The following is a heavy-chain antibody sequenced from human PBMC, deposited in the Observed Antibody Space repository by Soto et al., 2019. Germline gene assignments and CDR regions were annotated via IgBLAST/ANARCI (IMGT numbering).Heavy chain of an antibody. Sequence: SETRSLTCNVSGGSIMRNYWRWIRQPAGKALEWIGRIYCCGTTNYTPSLASRATMLVDTSKNQLSLILSSVTAADTGVYYWAREGASGFWMDDWGQGSSVNGS. D-gene: IGHD1-26*01. CDR3: AREGASGFWMDD. V-gene: IGHV4-4*07. J-gene: IGHJ6*01. CDR2: IYCCGTT. CDR1: GGSIMRNY.